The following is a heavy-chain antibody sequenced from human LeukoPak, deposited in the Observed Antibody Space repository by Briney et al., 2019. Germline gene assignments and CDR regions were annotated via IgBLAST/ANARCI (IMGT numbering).Heavy chain of an antibody. D-gene: IGHD3-10*01. CDR3: ARGQIPQITMVRPYGMDV. Sequence: SETLSLTCAVYGGSFSGYYWSWIRQPPGKGLEWIGEINHSGSTNYNPSLKSRVTISVDTSKNQFSPKLSSVTAADTAVYYCARGQIPQITMVRPYGMDVWGQGTTVTVSS. V-gene: IGHV4-34*01. CDR2: INHSGST. CDR1: GGSFSGYY. J-gene: IGHJ6*02.